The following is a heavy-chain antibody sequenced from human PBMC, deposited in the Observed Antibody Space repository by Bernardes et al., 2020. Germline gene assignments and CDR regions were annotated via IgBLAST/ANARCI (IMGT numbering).Heavy chain of an antibody. CDR2: ISSRGNYM. CDR1: GFTFSDYS. Sequence: GGSLRLSCAASGFTFSDYSMNWVRQSPGKGLEWVSAISSRGNYMYYADSMKGRFTISRDNAKNLLYLQMNSLRAEDTALYYCARDATLTPGDYWGQGTRVTVSS. J-gene: IGHJ4*02. CDR3: ARDATLTPGDY. V-gene: IGHV3-21*01.